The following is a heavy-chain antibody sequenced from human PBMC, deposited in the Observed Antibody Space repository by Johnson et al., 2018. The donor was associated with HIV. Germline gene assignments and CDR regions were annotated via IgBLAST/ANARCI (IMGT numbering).Heavy chain of an antibody. CDR1: GFTFSSYA. D-gene: IGHD2-21*02. V-gene: IGHV3-30*04. J-gene: IGHJ3*01. CDR2: ISYDGSNK. Sequence: QVQLVESGGGVVQPGRSLRLSCAASGFTFSSYAMHWVRQAPGKGLEWVAVISYDGSNKYYADSVKGRFTIARDNSKNTLYLQMISLRDEDPAVYYCARGGGGDWDNAVGLWGRWRMVTVSS. CDR3: ARGGGGDWDNAVGL.